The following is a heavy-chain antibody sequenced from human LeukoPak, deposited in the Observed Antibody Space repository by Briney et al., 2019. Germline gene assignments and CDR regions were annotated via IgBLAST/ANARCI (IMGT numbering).Heavy chain of an antibody. D-gene: IGHD3-22*01. CDR2: IKQDGSEK. V-gene: IGHV3-7*01. Sequence: GGSLRLSCAAPGFTFSSYWMSWVRQAPGKGLEWVANIKQDGSEKYYVDSVKGRFTISRDNAKNSLYLQMNSLRAEDTAVYYCARTRITMIVGLASRFDYWGQGTLVTVSS. J-gene: IGHJ4*02. CDR1: GFTFSSYW. CDR3: ARTRITMIVGLASRFDY.